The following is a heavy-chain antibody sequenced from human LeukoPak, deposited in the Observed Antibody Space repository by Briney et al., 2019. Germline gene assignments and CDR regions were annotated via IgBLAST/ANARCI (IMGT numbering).Heavy chain of an antibody. CDR1: GFTFDDYA. J-gene: IGHJ4*02. D-gene: IGHD6-13*01. Sequence: GRSLRLSCAASGFTFDDYAMHWVRQAPGKGLEWVSGISWNSGSIGYADSVKGRFTISRDNAKNSLYLQMNSLRAEDTALYYCAKDIAAAGNHFDYWGQGTLVTVSS. CDR3: AKDIAAAGNHFDY. CDR2: ISWNSGSI. V-gene: IGHV3-9*01.